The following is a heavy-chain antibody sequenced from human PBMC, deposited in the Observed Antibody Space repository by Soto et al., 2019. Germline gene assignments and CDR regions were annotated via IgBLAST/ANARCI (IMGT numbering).Heavy chain of an antibody. Sequence: SETLSLTCTVSGGSISSYYWSWIRQPPGKGLEWIGYIYYSGSTNYNPSLKSRVTISVDTSKNQFSLKLSSVTAADTAVYYCARLGAARPKRWFDPWGQGTLVTVSS. D-gene: IGHD6-6*01. CDR1: GGSISSYY. CDR2: IYYSGST. V-gene: IGHV4-59*01. CDR3: ARLGAARPKRWFDP. J-gene: IGHJ5*02.